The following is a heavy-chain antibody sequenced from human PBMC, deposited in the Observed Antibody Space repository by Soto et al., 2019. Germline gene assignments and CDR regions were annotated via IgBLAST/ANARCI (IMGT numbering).Heavy chain of an antibody. D-gene: IGHD2-2*01. J-gene: IGHJ6*03. CDR2: ISAYNGNT. CDR1: GYTFTSYG. V-gene: IGHV1-18*01. CDR3: ASPLPAATGYYYYYMDV. Sequence: ASVKVSCKASGYTFTSYGISWVRQAPGQGLEWMGWISAYNGNTNYAQKLQGRVTMTTDTSTSTAYMELRSLRSDDTAVYYCASPLPAATGYYYYYMDVWGKGTTVTVSS.